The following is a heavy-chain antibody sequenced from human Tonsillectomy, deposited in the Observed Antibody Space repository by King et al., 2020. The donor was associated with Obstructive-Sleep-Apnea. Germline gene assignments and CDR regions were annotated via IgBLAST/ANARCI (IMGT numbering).Heavy chain of an antibody. CDR2: MNPNSGNT. Sequence: QLVQSGAEVKKPGASVKVSCKASGYTFTSYDINWVRQATGQGLEWMGWMNPNSGNTGYAQKFQGRVTMTRNASISTAYMELSSLSTGDTAVYYCARGPVAGTLWAVYWGQGTLVTVSS. CDR3: ARGPVAGTLWAVY. V-gene: IGHV1-8*01. CDR1: GYTFTSYD. J-gene: IGHJ4*02. D-gene: IGHD6-19*01.